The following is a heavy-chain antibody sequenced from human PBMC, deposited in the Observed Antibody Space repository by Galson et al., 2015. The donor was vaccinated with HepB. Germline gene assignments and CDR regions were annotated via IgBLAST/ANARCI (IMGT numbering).Heavy chain of an antibody. D-gene: IGHD2-2*01. CDR1: GYTFTGYY. Sequence: SVKVSCKASGYTFTGYYMHWVRQAPGQGLEWMGWINPNSGGTNYAQKFQGRVTMTRDTSISTAYMELSRLRSDDTAVYYCARERRGYCSSTSCPTGWFDPWGQGTLVTVSS. CDR3: ARERRGYCSSTSCPTGWFDP. J-gene: IGHJ5*02. CDR2: INPNSGGT. V-gene: IGHV1-2*02.